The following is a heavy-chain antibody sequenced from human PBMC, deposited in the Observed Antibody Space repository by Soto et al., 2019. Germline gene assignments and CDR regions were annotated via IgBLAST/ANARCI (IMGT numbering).Heavy chain of an antibody. D-gene: IGHD3-22*01. CDR3: AKQHYYDSSGYPYYFDY. Sequence: GGSLRLSCAASGFTFSSYSMNWVRQAPGKGLEWVSYISSSSSTIYYADSVKGRFTISRDNAKNSLHLQMNSLRAEDTAVYYCAKQHYYDSSGYPYYFDYWGQGTLVTVSS. CDR2: ISSSSSTI. J-gene: IGHJ4*02. V-gene: IGHV3-48*01. CDR1: GFTFSSYS.